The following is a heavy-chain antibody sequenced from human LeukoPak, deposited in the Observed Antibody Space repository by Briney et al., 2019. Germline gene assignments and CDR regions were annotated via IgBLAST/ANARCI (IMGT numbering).Heavy chain of an antibody. J-gene: IGHJ4*02. V-gene: IGHV1-24*01. CDR2: FDPEDGET. CDR3: ATGQNQVGATLFDY. D-gene: IGHD1-26*01. CDR1: GYTLTELS. Sequence: ASVKVSCKVSGYTLTELSMHWVRQAPGKGLEWMGGFDPEDGETIYAQKFQGRVAMTEDTSTDTAYMELSSLRSEDTAVYYCATGQNQVGATLFDYWGQGTLVTVSS.